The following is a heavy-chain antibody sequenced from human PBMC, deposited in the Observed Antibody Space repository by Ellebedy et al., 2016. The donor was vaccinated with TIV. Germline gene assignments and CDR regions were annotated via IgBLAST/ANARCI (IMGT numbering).Heavy chain of an antibody. J-gene: IGHJ1*01. CDR2: IFAGGNT. Sequence: MPSETLSLTCTVSNGSISSPFWSRIRQPPGRGLEWIGFIFAGGNTNYNPSLETRVTSSVDTSKNQLSLRLTSVTASDTAMDFWARHRGDLHADLSHWGQGTLVTVSS. D-gene: IGHD3-10*01. V-gene: IGHV4-59*08. CDR3: ARHRGDLHADLSH. CDR1: NGSISSPF.